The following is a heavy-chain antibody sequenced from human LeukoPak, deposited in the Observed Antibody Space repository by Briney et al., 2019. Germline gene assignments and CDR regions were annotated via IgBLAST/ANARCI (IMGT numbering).Heavy chain of an antibody. J-gene: IGHJ4*02. Sequence: GASVTVSCKASGYTFTDYYIHWVRQAPGQGLEWMGYINPHSGGTSSPQKFQGRVTMTTDASISTAYMELSRLTSDDTAVYYCAREGNGLLSKDLDYWGQGTLVTVSS. CDR1: GYTFTDYY. CDR3: AREGNGLLSKDLDY. CDR2: INPHSGGT. D-gene: IGHD2-15*01. V-gene: IGHV1-2*02.